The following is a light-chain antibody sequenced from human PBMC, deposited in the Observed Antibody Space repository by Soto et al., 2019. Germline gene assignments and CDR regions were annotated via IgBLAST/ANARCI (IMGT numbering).Light chain of an antibody. J-gene: IGLJ3*02. CDR1: SSNIGSNY. V-gene: IGLV1-47*01. CDR2: RNN. CDR3: AAWDDSLGWV. Sequence: QAVVTQPPSASGTPGQRVTISSSGSSSNIGSNYVYWYQQLPGTAPKLLIYRNNQRPSGVPDRFSGSKSGTSASLAISGLRSEDEADYYCAAWDDSLGWVFGGGTKVTVL.